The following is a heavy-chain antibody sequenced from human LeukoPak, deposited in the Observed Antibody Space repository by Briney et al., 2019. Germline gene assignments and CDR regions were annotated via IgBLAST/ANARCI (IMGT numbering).Heavy chain of an antibody. CDR1: GYTFTDYY. V-gene: IGHV1-2*02. CDR3: ARGVRIAVAGTISLGY. Sequence: ASVKVSCKASGYTFTDYYMHWVRQAPGQGLEWMGWINPNSGGTNYAQKFQGRVTMTRDTSISTAYMELSRLRSDDTAVYYCARGVRIAVAGTISLGYWGQGTLVTVSS. D-gene: IGHD6-19*01. CDR2: INPNSGGT. J-gene: IGHJ4*02.